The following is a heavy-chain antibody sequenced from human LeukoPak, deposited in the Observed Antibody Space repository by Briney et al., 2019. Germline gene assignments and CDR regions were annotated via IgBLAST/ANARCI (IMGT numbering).Heavy chain of an antibody. Sequence: GASVTVSFKASGYTFTVYYMHWVRQAPGQGLEWMGWINPNSGGTNYAQKFQGRVTMTRDTSISTAYMELSRLRSDDTAVYYCARRSGYDILTGYYRPELDYWGQGTLVTVSS. V-gene: IGHV1-2*02. J-gene: IGHJ4*02. CDR1: GYTFTVYY. CDR3: ARRSGYDILTGYYRPELDY. CDR2: INPNSGGT. D-gene: IGHD3-9*01.